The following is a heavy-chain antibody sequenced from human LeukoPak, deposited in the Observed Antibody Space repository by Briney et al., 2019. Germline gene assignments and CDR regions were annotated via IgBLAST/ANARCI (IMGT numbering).Heavy chain of an antibody. CDR1: GITFSSYA. CDR2: ISAGGGT. J-gene: IGHJ4*02. Sequence: GESLILSCAASGITFSSYAMSWVRQAPGKGLEWVTAISAGGGTYYADSVKGRFTISRDNSKNTLYLQMNSLSADDTAVYYCAKGHLRGSWYFDYWGQGTLVTVSS. CDR3: AKGHLRGSWYFDY. V-gene: IGHV3-23*01. D-gene: IGHD3-3*02.